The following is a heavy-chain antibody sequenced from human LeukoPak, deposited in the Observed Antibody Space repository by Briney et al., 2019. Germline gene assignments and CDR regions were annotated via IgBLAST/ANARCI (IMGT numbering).Heavy chain of an antibody. CDR2: IHISGST. CDR3: AREPKYYDSSGYYYYYGMDV. J-gene: IGHJ6*02. CDR1: GGSISRYY. D-gene: IGHD3-22*01. V-gene: IGHV4-4*07. Sequence: SETLSLTCTVSGGSISRYYWSWIRQPAGKGLEWIGRIHISGSTNYNPSLKSRVTMSLDTSKNQFSLKLSSVTAADTAVYYCAREPKYYDSSGYYYYYGMDVWGQGTTVTVSS.